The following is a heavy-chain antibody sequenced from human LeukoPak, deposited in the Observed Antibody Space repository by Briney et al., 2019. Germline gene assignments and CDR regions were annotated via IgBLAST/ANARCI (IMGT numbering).Heavy chain of an antibody. Sequence: ASVKVSCKASGYTFTSYGISWVRQAPGQGLEWMGWISAYSGNTNYAQKLQGRVTMTTDTSTSTAYMELRSLRSDDTAVYYCARGSITIFGVVIRAPYRGDSFDPWGQGTLVTVSS. V-gene: IGHV1-18*01. CDR2: ISAYSGNT. J-gene: IGHJ5*02. CDR1: GYTFTSYG. D-gene: IGHD3-3*01. CDR3: ARGSITIFGVVIRAPYRGDSFDP.